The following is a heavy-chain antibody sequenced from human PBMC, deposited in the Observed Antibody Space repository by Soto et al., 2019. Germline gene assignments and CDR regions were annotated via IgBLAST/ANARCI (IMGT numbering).Heavy chain of an antibody. CDR2: ISAYNGNT. CDR3: ARVLLHCSGGSCYSALNGMDV. D-gene: IGHD2-15*01. V-gene: IGHV1-18*01. Sequence: ASVKVSCKASGYTFTSYGISWVRQAPGQGLEWMGWISAYNGNTNYAQKLQGRVTMTTDTSTSTAYMGLRSLRSDDTAVYYCARVLLHCSGGSCYSALNGMDVWGQGTTVTVSS. CDR1: GYTFTSYG. J-gene: IGHJ6*02.